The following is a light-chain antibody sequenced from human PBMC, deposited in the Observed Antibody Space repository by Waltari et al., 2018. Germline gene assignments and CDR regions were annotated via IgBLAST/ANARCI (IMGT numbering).Light chain of an antibody. V-gene: IGLV2-8*01. CDR2: EVN. Sequence: QSALTQPPSASGSPGQSVTISCTGSGNDVGGYNSVSWYQHHPGKAPKLLIHEVNKWPSGAPDRFSGSKSGNTASLTVSGLQAEDEADYYCSSYAGGNNLVFGGGTKLTVL. CDR1: GNDVGGYNS. CDR3: SSYAGGNNLV. J-gene: IGLJ2*01.